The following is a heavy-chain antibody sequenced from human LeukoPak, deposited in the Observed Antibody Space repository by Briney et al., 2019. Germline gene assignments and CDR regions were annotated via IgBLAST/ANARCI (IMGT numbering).Heavy chain of an antibody. CDR3: ARATMVRGVISAYYYYMDV. V-gene: IGHV1-2*02. J-gene: IGHJ6*03. Sequence: ASVKVSCKASGYTFTGYYMHWVRQAPGQGLEWMGWINPNSGGTNYAQKFQGRVTMTRDTSISTAYMELSRLRSDDTAVYYCARATMVRGVISAYYYYMDVWGKGTTVTISS. D-gene: IGHD3-10*01. CDR1: GYTFTGYY. CDR2: INPNSGGT.